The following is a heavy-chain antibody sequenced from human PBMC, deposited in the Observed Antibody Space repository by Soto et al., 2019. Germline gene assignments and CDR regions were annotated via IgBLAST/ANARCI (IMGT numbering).Heavy chain of an antibody. J-gene: IGHJ6*02. Sequence: QVQLVQSGAEVKKPGASVKVPCKASGYTFTSYDINWVRQATGQGLEWMGLMNPNSGNTGYAQNFQGRGTMTRNTSISTAYMELSSLRSEGTDVYYFSREVNCYGLDVWGQGTTVTVSS. V-gene: IGHV1-8*01. CDR1: GYTFTSYD. CDR2: MNPNSGNT. CDR3: SREVNCYGLDV.